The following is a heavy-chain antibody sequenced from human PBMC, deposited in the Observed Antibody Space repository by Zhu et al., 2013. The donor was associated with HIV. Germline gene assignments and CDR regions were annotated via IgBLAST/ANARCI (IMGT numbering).Heavy chain of an antibody. D-gene: IGHD3-22*01. CDR3: ARGSGGHYYDSSGYIPFLFFDY. Sequence: QVQLQESGPGLVKPSETLSLTCTVSGGSISSFYWSWIRQPPGKGLEWIGYIYYSGSTNYNPSLKSRVTISVDTSKNQFSLKLSSVTAADTAVYYCARGSGGHYYDSSGYIPFLFFDYWGQGTWSPSPQ. CDR2: IYYSGST. V-gene: IGHV4-59*01. J-gene: IGHJ4*02. CDR1: GGSISSFY.